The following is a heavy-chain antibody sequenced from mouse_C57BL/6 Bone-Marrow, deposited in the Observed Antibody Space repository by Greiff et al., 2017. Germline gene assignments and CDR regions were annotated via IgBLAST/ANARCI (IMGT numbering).Heavy chain of an antibody. V-gene: IGHV1-81*01. D-gene: IGHD1-1*01. CDR2: IYPRSGNT. CDR3: ARERVYGSSPYYFDY. Sequence: VQLQQSGAELARPGASVKLSCKASGYTFTSYGISWVKQRPGQGLEWIGEIYPRSGNTYYNEKFKGKATLTADKSSSTAYMELRSLTSEDSAVYFCARERVYGSSPYYFDYWGQGTTLTVSS. CDR1: GYTFTSYG. J-gene: IGHJ2*01.